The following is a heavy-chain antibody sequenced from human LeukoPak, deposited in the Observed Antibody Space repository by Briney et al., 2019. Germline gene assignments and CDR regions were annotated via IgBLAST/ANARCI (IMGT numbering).Heavy chain of an antibody. J-gene: IGHJ4*02. CDR3: ARHFFPNCSGGSCYYYFDY. D-gene: IGHD2-15*01. Sequence: SETLSLTCTVSGGSISSSSYYWGWIRQPPGKGLEWIGSIYYSGSTYYNPSLKSRVTISVDTSKNQFSLKLSSVTAADTAAYYCARHFFPNCSGGSCYYYFDYWGRGTLVTVSS. CDR1: GGSISSSSYY. V-gene: IGHV4-39*01. CDR2: IYYSGST.